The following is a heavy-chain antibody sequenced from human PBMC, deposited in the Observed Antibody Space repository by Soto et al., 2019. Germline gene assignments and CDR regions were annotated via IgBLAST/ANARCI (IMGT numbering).Heavy chain of an antibody. CDR3: AKDREHCGVTSCYSLFFDL. CDR2: ISGDGFGT. V-gene: IGHV3-23*01. CDR1: GFTFSSHA. D-gene: IGHD2-15*01. Sequence: EVQLLEAGGGLIQPGGSLRVSCAASGFTFSSHAMSWVRQAPGKGLEWVSAISGDGFGTYYTDSVKGRFTISRDNSKNTLYLQMDSLRDEDTAVYFCAKDREHCGVTSCYSLFFDLWGQGTLVTVSS. J-gene: IGHJ4*02.